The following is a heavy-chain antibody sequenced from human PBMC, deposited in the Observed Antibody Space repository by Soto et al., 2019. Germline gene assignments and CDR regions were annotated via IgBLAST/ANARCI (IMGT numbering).Heavy chain of an antibody. J-gene: IGHJ5*02. Sequence: QVQLQESGPGLVKPSETLSLTCTVSGGSISSYYWSWIRQPPGKGLEWIGYIYYSGSTNYNPSLKSRVTISVDTSKNQFSLKLSSVTAADTAVYYCARDGGGENYNWFDPWGQGTLVTVSS. D-gene: IGHD2-15*01. CDR1: GGSISSYY. CDR3: ARDGGGENYNWFDP. CDR2: IYYSGST. V-gene: IGHV4-59*01.